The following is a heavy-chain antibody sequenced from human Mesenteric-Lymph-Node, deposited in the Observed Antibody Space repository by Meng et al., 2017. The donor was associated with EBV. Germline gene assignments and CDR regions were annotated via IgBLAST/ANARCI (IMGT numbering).Heavy chain of an antibody. D-gene: IGHD6-13*01. Sequence: QGELVESGGGVVQPGRSLRLSCAAFGFTFSSYGMHWVRQVPGKGLEWVAVIWYDGSNQYYADSVKGRFTISRDNSKNTLYLQMNSLRAEDTAVYYCATEVNSWSLDYWGQGTLVTVSS. J-gene: IGHJ4*02. CDR3: ATEVNSWSLDY. CDR1: GFTFSSYG. V-gene: IGHV3-33*01. CDR2: IWYDGSNQ.